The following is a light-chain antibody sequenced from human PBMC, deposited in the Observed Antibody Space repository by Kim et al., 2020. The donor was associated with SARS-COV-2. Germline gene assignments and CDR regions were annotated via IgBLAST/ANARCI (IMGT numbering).Light chain of an antibody. CDR1: QRVGNS. Sequence: LSPGERATLSCNGDQRVGNSLSWFQEKPGQAPRLHIVETSHRATGRQARFSGSGCGTAVPVTICSLEPEDFAGYYCQQRYNWPLTFGGGTKVDIK. J-gene: IGKJ4*01. CDR3: QQRYNWPLT. CDR2: ETS. V-gene: IGKV3-11*01.